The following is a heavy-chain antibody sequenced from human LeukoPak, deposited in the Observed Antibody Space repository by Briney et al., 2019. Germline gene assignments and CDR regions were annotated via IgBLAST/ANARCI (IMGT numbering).Heavy chain of an antibody. CDR2: IYPGDSDT. V-gene: IGHV5-51*01. D-gene: IGHD5-18*01. J-gene: IGHJ4*02. CDR3: ARHLGIQLWSHPLDY. CDR1: GYSFPRNW. Sequence: PGESLKISCTGSGYSFPRNWIGWVRQMPGKGLEWMGIIYPGDSDTRYSPSFQGQVTISADKSISTAYLQWSSLKASDTAMYYCARHLGIQLWSHPLDYWGQGTLVTVSS.